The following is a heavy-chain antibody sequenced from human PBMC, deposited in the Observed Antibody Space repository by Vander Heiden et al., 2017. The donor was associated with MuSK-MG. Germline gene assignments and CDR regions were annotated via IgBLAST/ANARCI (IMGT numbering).Heavy chain of an antibody. J-gene: IGHJ4*02. CDR2: INPNSGGT. CDR1: GYTFTGYY. Sequence: QVQLVQSGAEVKKPGASVKGSCKASGYTFTGYYMHWVRQAPGQGLEWMGWINPNSGGTNDAQKFQGRVTMTRDTSISTAYMEVSRLRSDDTAVYYCASYSGYDSGLLGWGQGYLVTASS. D-gene: IGHD5-12*01. V-gene: IGHV1-2*02. CDR3: ASYSGYDSGLLG.